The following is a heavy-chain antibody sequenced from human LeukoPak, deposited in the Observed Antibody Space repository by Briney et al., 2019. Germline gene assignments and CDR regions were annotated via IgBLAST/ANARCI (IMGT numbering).Heavy chain of an antibody. D-gene: IGHD5-24*01. J-gene: IGHJ4*02. CDR1: GYTFTGYY. V-gene: IGHV1-2*02. Sequence: ASVTVSCTASGYTFTGYYMHWVRQAPGQGLESMGWINPNSGGTNYAQKFQGRVTMTRDTSISTAYMELSRLRSDDTAVYYCARDGMATTQTSDFDYWGQGTLVTVSS. CDR3: ARDGMATTQTSDFDY. CDR2: INPNSGGT.